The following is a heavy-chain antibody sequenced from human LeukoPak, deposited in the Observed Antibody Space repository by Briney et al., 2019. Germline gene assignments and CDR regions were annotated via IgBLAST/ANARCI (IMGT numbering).Heavy chain of an antibody. CDR1: GYTFTSYG. Sequence: ASVKVSCKASGYTFTSYGISWVRQAPGQGLEWMGWISAYNGNTNYAQKLQGRGTMTTDTSTSTAYMELRSLRSDDTAVYYCARVSGGNRYAVHYYYGMDVWGQGTTVTVPS. V-gene: IGHV1-18*01. J-gene: IGHJ6*02. CDR2: ISAYNGNT. CDR3: ARVSGGNRYAVHYYYGMDV. D-gene: IGHD2-8*01.